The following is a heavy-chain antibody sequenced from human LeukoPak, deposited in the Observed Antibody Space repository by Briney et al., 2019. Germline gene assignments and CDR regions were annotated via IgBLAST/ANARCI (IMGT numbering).Heavy chain of an antibody. D-gene: IGHD6-13*01. V-gene: IGHV3-64*01. J-gene: IGHJ4*02. CDR1: GFTFYTYG. CDR2: IGPDGGTT. Sequence: GGSLRLSCAASGFTFYTYGTHWVRQAPGKGLEYVSGIGPDGGTTYYANSVKGRFTISRDNSKYMLYLQMGSLTADDMAVYYCARGAQLTDYWGQGTLVTVSS. CDR3: ARGAQLTDY.